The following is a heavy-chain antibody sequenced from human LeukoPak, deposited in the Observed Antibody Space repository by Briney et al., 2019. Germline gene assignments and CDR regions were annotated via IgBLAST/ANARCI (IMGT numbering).Heavy chain of an antibody. J-gene: IGHJ2*01. V-gene: IGHV4-30-2*01. CDR3: ARGYSSSTGWYFDL. D-gene: IGHD6-6*01. CDR2: MFHSGST. CDR1: GGSISSGGYY. Sequence: SETLSLTCTVSGGSISSGGYYWSWIRQPPGKGLEWVGYMFHSGSTYYNPSLKSRVTISVDTSKNQFSLKLSSVTAADTAVYYCARGYSSSTGWYFDLWGRGTLVTVSS.